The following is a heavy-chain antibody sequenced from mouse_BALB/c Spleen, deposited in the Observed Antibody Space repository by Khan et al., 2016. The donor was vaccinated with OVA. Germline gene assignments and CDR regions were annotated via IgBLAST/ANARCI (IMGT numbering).Heavy chain of an antibody. CDR3: SPVGSYYVSLAY. V-gene: IGHV1S136*01. J-gene: IGHJ3*01. CDR2: IYPFNGDT. Sequence: VQLQQSGPELVKPGASVKMSCKASGYTSTSYVMHWVKQKPGQGLEWIGYIYPFNGDTLYNEKFKDKATLTSDNSSSTAYMELSSLTTEDSACDVWSPVGSYYVSLAYWGQGTPVTVSA. CDR1: GYTSTSYV. D-gene: IGHD2-12*01.